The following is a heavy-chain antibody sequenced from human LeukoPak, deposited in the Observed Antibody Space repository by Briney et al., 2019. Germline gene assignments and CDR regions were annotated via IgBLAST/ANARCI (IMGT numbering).Heavy chain of an antibody. CDR1: GFTFSGYW. CDR3: ARDIIVIPAAIPWGPSYNYHYYYMDV. J-gene: IGHJ6*03. D-gene: IGHD2-2*02. V-gene: IGHV3-7*01. Sequence: PGGSLRLSCAASGFTFSGYWMSWVRQAPGEGLEWVANIKEDGSEKYYVDSVKGRFTISRDNAKNSLFLQMNGLRADDTAVYYCARDIIVIPAAIPWGPSYNYHYYYMDVWGKGTTVTVSS. CDR2: IKEDGSEK.